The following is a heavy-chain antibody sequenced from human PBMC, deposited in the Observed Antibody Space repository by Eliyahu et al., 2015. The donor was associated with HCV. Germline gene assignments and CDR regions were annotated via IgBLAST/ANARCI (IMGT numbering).Heavy chain of an antibody. D-gene: IGHD5-24*01. V-gene: IGHV3-9*01. CDR1: GFXFDHCA. CDR3: AKDRDAFYNAFDF. CDR2: ISWNSAKI. Sequence: EVQLVESGGGLVQPGRSLRLSCVXSGFXFDHCAMHWVRQAPGKGLEWVSGISWNSAKIDYADSVKGRFTISRDNAKNSLYLQMNSLRPEDTAFYYCAKDRDAFYNAFDFWGQGTMVTVSS. J-gene: IGHJ3*01.